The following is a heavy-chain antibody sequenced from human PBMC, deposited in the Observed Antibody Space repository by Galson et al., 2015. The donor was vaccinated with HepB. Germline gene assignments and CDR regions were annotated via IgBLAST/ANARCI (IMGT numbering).Heavy chain of an antibody. CDR3: ARTRAGTPWAMDV. D-gene: IGHD7-27*01. J-gene: IGHJ6*02. CDR2: VSSSTNTI. Sequence: SLRLSCAASGFTFSTYNMNWVRQAPGKGLEWVSYVSSSTNTIYYADSVKGRLTISRDNAKNSLYLRMNSLRDEDTAVYYCARTRAGTPWAMDVWGQGTTVTVSS. CDR1: GFTFSTYN. V-gene: IGHV3-48*02.